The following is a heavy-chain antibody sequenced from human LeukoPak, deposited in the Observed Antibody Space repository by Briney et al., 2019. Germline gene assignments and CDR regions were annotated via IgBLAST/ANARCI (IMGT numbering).Heavy chain of an antibody. CDR3: ARSQGLLWFGELSFPHYFDY. Sequence: SGTLSLTCAVSGGSISSSNWWSWVRRPPGKGLEWIGEIYHSGSTNYNPSLKSRVTISVDKSKNQFSLKLSSVTAADTAVYYCARSQGLLWFGELSFPHYFDYWGQGTLVTVS. CDR2: IYHSGST. D-gene: IGHD3-10*01. V-gene: IGHV4-4*02. J-gene: IGHJ4*02. CDR1: GGSISSSNW.